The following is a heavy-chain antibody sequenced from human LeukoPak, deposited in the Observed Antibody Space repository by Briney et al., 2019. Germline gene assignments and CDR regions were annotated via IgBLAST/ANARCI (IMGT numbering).Heavy chain of an antibody. Sequence: PAGGSLRLSCAASGFTLSSYAMSWVRQAPGKGLEWVSAISGSGGSTNYADSVKGRFTTSRDNSKNTVFLHMNNLGHEDTATYYCARRINGAFDIWGQGTMVSVSS. CDR1: GFTLSSYA. CDR2: ISGSGGST. CDR3: ARRINGAFDI. V-gene: IGHV3-23*01. J-gene: IGHJ3*02.